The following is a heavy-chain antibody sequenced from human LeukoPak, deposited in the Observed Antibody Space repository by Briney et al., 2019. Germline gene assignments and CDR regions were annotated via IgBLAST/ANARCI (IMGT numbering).Heavy chain of an antibody. D-gene: IGHD3-10*01. CDR2: INTNTGNP. Sequence: ASVKVSCKASGYTFTSYAMNWVRQAPGQGLEWMGWINTNTGNPTYAQGFTGRFVFSLDTSVSTAYLQISSLKAEDTAVYHCARATKAITMVRGVGYWGQGTLVTVSS. CDR1: GYTFTSYA. V-gene: IGHV7-4-1*02. J-gene: IGHJ4*02. CDR3: ARATKAITMVRGVGY.